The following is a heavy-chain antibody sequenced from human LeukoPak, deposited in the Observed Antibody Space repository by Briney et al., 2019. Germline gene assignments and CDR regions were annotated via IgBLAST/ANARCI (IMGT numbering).Heavy chain of an antibody. CDR3: AKDYGDLKEDF. CDR2: ISGSGGST. J-gene: IGHJ4*02. CDR1: GLTFSRHA. D-gene: IGHD4-17*01. Sequence: PGGSLRLSCAASGLTFSRHAMSWVRQAPGKGLEWVSGISGSGGSTYYEDSVKGRFTISRDNAQHTLYLQMNSLRAKDTAVYYCAKDYGDLKEDFWGQGTLVSVSS. V-gene: IGHV3-23*01.